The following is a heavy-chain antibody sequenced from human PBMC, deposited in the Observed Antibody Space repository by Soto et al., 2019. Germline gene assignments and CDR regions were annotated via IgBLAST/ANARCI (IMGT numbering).Heavy chain of an antibody. CDR3: ARDLRGRSTIFGVVIPNYYYYYYGMDV. Sequence: SVKVSCKASGGTFSSYAISWVRQAPGQGLEWMGGIIPIFGTANYAQKFQGRVTITADESTSTAYMELSSLRSEDTAVYYRARDLRGRSTIFGVVIPNYYYYYYGMDVWGQGTTVTVSS. D-gene: IGHD3-3*01. CDR1: GGTFSSYA. CDR2: IIPIFGTA. J-gene: IGHJ6*02. V-gene: IGHV1-69*13.